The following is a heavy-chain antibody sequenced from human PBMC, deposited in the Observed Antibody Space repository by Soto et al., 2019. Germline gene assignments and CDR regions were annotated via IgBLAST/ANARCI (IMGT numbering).Heavy chain of an antibody. J-gene: IGHJ6*03. CDR3: ARDGCSSTSCYFDYYYYYMDV. CDR1: GGTFSSYT. CDR2: IIPILGIA. Sequence: QVQLVQSGAEVKKPGSSVKVSCKASGGTFSSYTISWVRQAPGQGLEWMGRIIPILGIANYAQKFQGRVTITADKSTSQAYMELSSLRSEDTAVYYCARDGCSSTSCYFDYYYYYMDVWGQGTTVTVSS. V-gene: IGHV1-69*08. D-gene: IGHD2-2*01.